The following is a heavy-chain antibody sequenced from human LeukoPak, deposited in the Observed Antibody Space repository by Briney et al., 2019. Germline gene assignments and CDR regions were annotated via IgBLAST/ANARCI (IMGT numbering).Heavy chain of an antibody. CDR1: GGSFSGYY. J-gene: IGHJ6*03. V-gene: IGHV4-34*01. CDR2: INHSGST. D-gene: IGHD3-10*01. Sequence: PSETLSLTCAVYGGSFSGYYWSWIRQPPGKGLEWIGEINHSGSTNYNPSLKSRVTISVDTSKNQFSLKLSSVTAADTAVYYCARHRKADYPMVRGVITYYYYYYMDVWGKGTTVTISS. CDR3: ARHRKADYPMVRGVITYYYYYYMDV.